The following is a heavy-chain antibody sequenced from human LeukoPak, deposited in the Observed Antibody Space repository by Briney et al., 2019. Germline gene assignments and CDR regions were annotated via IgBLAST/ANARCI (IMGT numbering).Heavy chain of an antibody. CDR3: AREDYGGNHLDY. CDR1: GFTFSSYA. CDR2: ISYDGSNK. D-gene: IGHD4-23*01. J-gene: IGHJ4*02. Sequence: GGSLRLSCAASGFTFSSYAMHWVRQAPGKGLEWVAVISYDGSNKYYADSVKGRFTISRDNSKNTLYLQMNSLRAEDTAVYYCAREDYGGNHLDYWGQGTLVTVSS. V-gene: IGHV3-30-3*01.